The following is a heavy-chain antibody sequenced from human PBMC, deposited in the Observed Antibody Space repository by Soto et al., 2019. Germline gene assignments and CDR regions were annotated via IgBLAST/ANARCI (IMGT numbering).Heavy chain of an antibody. J-gene: IGHJ5*02. CDR3: ARDRRGYSYGYGFDP. V-gene: IGHV3-7*03. CDR2: IIKDGSEK. Sequence: VRLSCAASGFSFSNCWMTWVRQAPGKGLEWVANIIKDGSEKSYVDSVKGRFTISRDNAKNSLYLEMNSLRVEDTAVYYCARDRRGYSYGYGFDPWGQGTLVTVSS. D-gene: IGHD5-18*01. CDR1: GFSFSNCW.